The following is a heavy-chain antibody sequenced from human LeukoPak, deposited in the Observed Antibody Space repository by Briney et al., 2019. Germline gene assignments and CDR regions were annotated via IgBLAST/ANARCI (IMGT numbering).Heavy chain of an antibody. J-gene: IGHJ5*02. CDR1: GGSISSGGYS. Sequence: PSQTLSLTCAVSGGSISSGGYSWSWIRQPPGKGLEWIGYIYHSGSTYYNPSLKSRVTISVDRSKNQFSLKLSSVTAADTAVYYCARTLQRPNWFDPWGQGTLVTVSP. V-gene: IGHV4-30-2*01. CDR3: ARTLQRPNWFDP. CDR2: IYHSGST.